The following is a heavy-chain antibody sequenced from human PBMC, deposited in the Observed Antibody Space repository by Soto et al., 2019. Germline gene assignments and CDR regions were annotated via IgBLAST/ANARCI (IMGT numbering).Heavy chain of an antibody. CDR2: INAGNGNT. Sequence: QVQLVQSGAEVKKPGASVKVSCKASGYTFTSYAMHWVRQAPGQRLEWMGWINAGNGNTKYSQKFQGRVTITRDTSASTAYMELSSLRSEDTAVYYCAREGFRSKPLGIVGATGLDIWGQGTMVTVSS. D-gene: IGHD1-26*01. CDR3: AREGFRSKPLGIVGATGLDI. V-gene: IGHV1-3*01. J-gene: IGHJ3*02. CDR1: GYTFTSYA.